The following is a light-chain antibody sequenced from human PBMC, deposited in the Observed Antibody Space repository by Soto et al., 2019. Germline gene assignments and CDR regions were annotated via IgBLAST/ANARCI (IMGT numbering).Light chain of an antibody. Sequence: QSALTQPASVSGSPGQSITISCTGTSTDVGGFNYVSWYQQEPGRAPKLMIYEVNNRPSGVSNRFSGSKSGNTASLTISGLQDEDEDDYYCSSFTTTSTYVLGTGTKLAVL. CDR1: STDVGGFNY. V-gene: IGLV2-14*01. CDR2: EVN. CDR3: SSFTTTSTYV. J-gene: IGLJ1*01.